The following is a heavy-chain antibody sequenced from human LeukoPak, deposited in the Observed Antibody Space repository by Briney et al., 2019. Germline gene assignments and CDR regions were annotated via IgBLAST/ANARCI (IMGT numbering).Heavy chain of an antibody. J-gene: IGHJ4*02. CDR1: GFTLSSYW. CDR3: ARGSTSGWPDYFDY. V-gene: IGHV3-74*01. CDR2: INGDGSST. Sequence: PGGSLRLSCAASGFTLSSYWMHWVRQAPGKGLVGVSRINGDGSSTPYANSVKGRFTIFRDNAKNTLYLQMHSLRADDTAVYYCARGSTSGWPDYFDYWGQGSVVTVSS. D-gene: IGHD6-19*01.